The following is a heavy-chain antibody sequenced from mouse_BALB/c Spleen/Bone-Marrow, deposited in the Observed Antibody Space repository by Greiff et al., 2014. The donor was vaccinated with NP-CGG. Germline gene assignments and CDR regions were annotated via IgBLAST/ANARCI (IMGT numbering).Heavy chain of an antibody. CDR2: IDPANGNT. CDR3: AIYYYCSSGFAY. Sequence: EVQLQQSGAELVKPGASVKLSCTASGFNIKDTYMHWVKRRPEQGLEWIGRIDPANGNTKYDPKFQGKATITADTSSNTAYLQLSSLTSENTAIYYCAIYYYCSSGFAYWGQGTLVTVSA. V-gene: IGHV14-3*02. D-gene: IGHD1-1*01. CDR1: GFNIKDTY. J-gene: IGHJ3*01.